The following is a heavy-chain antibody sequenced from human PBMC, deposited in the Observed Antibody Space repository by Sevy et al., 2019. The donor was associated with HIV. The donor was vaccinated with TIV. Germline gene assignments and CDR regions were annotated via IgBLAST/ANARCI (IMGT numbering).Heavy chain of an antibody. CDR2: ISYDGTNK. V-gene: IGHV3-30-3*01. CDR3: ARDQHEYAGNVRTGWFDP. J-gene: IGHJ5*02. Sequence: GGSLRLSCAASGFTFSSYAMHWVRHAPGKGLEWVAVISYDGTNKYYADSVKGRFTISRDNSKKILYVQMNSLRGEDTAVYYCARDQHEYAGNVRTGWFDPWGQGTLVTVSS. D-gene: IGHD6-13*01. CDR1: GFTFSSYA.